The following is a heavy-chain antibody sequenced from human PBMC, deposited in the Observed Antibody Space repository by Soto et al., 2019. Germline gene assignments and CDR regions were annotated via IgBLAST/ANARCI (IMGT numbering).Heavy chain of an antibody. V-gene: IGHV3-48*01. J-gene: IGHJ4*02. D-gene: IGHD1-26*01. Sequence: DVQLVESGGDLVQSGGSLRLSCVTSGFSFSDYSMNWVRQAPGKGLEWISYISSSDSDSTIYYADSVKGRFTISRDNAKNSLYLQMTSLAADDTGVYYRARDAWEEATDYWGQGTLVTVSS. CDR2: ISSSDSDSTI. CDR3: ARDAWEEATDY. CDR1: GFSFSDYS.